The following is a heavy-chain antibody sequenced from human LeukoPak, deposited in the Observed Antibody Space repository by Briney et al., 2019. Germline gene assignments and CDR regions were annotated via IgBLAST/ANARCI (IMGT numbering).Heavy chain of an antibody. CDR2: IEQDGSAS. Sequence: PGGSLRLSCAASGFTFSSYWMSWARQAPGKGLQWVASIEQDGSASYYVDSLKGRFTISRDNAKNSVYLQMNSLRAEDTAVYYCARGAYDSSSDHWGQGTLVTVSS. J-gene: IGHJ4*02. D-gene: IGHD6-6*01. V-gene: IGHV3-7*05. CDR3: ARGAYDSSSDH. CDR1: GFTFSSYW.